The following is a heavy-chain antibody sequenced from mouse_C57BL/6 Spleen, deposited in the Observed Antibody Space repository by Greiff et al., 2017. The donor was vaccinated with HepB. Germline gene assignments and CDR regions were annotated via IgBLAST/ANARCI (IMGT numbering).Heavy chain of an antibody. D-gene: IGHD1-1*02. CDR2: SYPGDGDT. CDR3: ARLWPVAY. V-gene: IGHV1-82*01. CDR1: GYAFSSSW. J-gene: IGHJ3*01. Sequence: QVQLQQSGPELVKPGASVKISCKASGYAFSSSWMNWVKQRPGKGLEWIGRSYPGDGDTNYNGKFKGKATLTADKSSSTAYMQLSSLTSEDSAVYFCARLWPVAYWGQGTLVTVSA.